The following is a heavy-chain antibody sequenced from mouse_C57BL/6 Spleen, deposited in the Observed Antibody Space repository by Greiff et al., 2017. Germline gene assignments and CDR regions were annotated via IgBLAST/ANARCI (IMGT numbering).Heavy chain of an antibody. CDR3: ARDGHYYGSSPWYFDV. Sequence: EVQGVESGPGLAKPSQTLSLTCSVTGYSITSDYWNWIRKFPGNKLEYIGYISYSGSTYYNPSLKSRISITRDTSKNQYYLQLNSVTTEDTATYYCARDGHYYGSSPWYFDVWGTGTTVTVAS. D-gene: IGHD1-1*01. V-gene: IGHV3-8*01. CDR1: GYSITSDY. J-gene: IGHJ1*03. CDR2: ISYSGST.